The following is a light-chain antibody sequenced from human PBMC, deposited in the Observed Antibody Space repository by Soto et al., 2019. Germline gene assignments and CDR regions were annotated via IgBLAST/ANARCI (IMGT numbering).Light chain of an antibody. CDR2: GAS. V-gene: IGKV3-20*01. J-gene: IGKJ4*01. CDR1: ESLSSDY. Sequence: PGERATLSCRASESLSSDYLAWFQQKPGQAPRLLIYGASSRATGFPDRFSGSGSGTDFTLTISRLEPEDSAVYYCHQYGYSPLTFGGGTKVEI. CDR3: HQYGYSPLT.